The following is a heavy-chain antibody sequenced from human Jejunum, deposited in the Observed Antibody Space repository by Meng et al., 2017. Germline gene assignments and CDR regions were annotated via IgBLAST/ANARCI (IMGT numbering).Heavy chain of an antibody. CDR2: MYQSGTT. Sequence: QVQLQGSGPGLVQPSETLSLTCAVSGASISSGNWGSWVRQPPGKGLEWIGEMYQSGTTNYNPSLKSRVTILLDTSKNQLSLELTSATAADTAVYYCARHISVTGTRGFDYWGQGTLVTVSS. D-gene: IGHD6-19*01. CDR1: GASISSGNW. CDR3: ARHISVTGTRGFDY. J-gene: IGHJ4*02. V-gene: IGHV4-4*02.